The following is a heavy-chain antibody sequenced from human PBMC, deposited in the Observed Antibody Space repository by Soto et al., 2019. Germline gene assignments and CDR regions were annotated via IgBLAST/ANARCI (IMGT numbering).Heavy chain of an antibody. V-gene: IGHV1-69*08. J-gene: IGHJ6*02. Sequence: QVQLVQSGAEVKKPGSSVKVSCKASGGTFSRYSITWVRQAPGHGLEWIGRIIPIFGIASYAQKFQGRVTINEDDSTSTAYMELSRLRSDDTAVYYCAREDRDRETGLVPAAIDGMDVWGQGTTVTVSS. D-gene: IGHD2-2*01. CDR1: GGTFSRYS. CDR3: AREDRDRETGLVPAAIDGMDV. CDR2: IIPIFGIA.